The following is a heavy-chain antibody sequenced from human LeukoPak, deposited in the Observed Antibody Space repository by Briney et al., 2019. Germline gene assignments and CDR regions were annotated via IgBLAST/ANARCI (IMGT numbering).Heavy chain of an antibody. D-gene: IGHD3-10*01. V-gene: IGHV3-23*01. CDR3: AKDRDYYGRTYYFDY. Sequence: PGGSLRLSCAASGFTFSSYAMSWVRQAPGKGLEWVSAISGSGGSTYYADSVKGRFTISRDNSKNTLYLQMNSLRAEDTAVYYCAKDRDYYGRTYYFDYWDQGTLVTVSS. CDR1: GFTFSSYA. CDR2: ISGSGGST. J-gene: IGHJ4*02.